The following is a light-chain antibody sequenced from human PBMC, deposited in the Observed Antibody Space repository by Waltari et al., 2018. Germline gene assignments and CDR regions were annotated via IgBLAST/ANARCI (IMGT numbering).Light chain of an antibody. CDR3: QQHHSAPLT. J-gene: IGKJ4*01. V-gene: IGKV4-1*01. CDR2: WAS. CDR1: QSVLYSSNNKNY. Sequence: DIVMTQSPDSLAVSLGERATINCKSSQSVLYSSNNKNYLAWYQQKPGQPPKLLISWASTRASGVPDRFGGSGSGTDFTLTISSLQAEDVAVYYCQQHHSAPLTFGGGTKVEI.